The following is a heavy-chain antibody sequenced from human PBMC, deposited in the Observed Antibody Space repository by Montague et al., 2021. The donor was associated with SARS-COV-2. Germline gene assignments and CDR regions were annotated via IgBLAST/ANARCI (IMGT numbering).Heavy chain of an antibody. J-gene: IGHJ3*02. CDR2: IYYSGST. CDR1: GVSISSYY. Sequence: SETLSLTCTVSGVSISSYYWTWIRQPPGKGLEWIGFIYYSGSTYYNPSLKSRVTISVDTSKNQFSLKLSSVTAADTAVYYCARAATITMIVVVIDAFDIWGQGTMVTVSS. D-gene: IGHD3-22*01. CDR3: ARAATITMIVVVIDAFDI. V-gene: IGHV4-59*12.